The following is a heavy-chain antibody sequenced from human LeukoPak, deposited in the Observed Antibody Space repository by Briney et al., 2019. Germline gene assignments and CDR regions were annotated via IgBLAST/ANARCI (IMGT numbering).Heavy chain of an antibody. V-gene: IGHV4-34*01. Sequence: PSETLSLTCAVYGGSFSGYYWSWIRQPPGKGLEWIGEINHSGSTNYNPSLKSRVTISVDTSKNQFSLKLSSVTAADTAVYYCARVYGDFYWRWFDPWGQGTLVTVSS. D-gene: IGHD2-21*02. CDR1: GGSFSGYY. CDR3: ARVYGDFYWRWFDP. J-gene: IGHJ5*02. CDR2: INHSGST.